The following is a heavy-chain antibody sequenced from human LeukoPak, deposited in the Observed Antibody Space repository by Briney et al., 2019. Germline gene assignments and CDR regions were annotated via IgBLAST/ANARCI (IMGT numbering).Heavy chain of an antibody. CDR3: AKDRRWYYDSSGYSTTDDAFDI. CDR1: GFTFSTCW. D-gene: IGHD3-22*01. V-gene: IGHV3-74*01. CDR2: INTDGRNT. Sequence: GGSLRLSCAASGFTFSTCWMYWVRQAPGKGLVWVSRINTDGRNTGYADSVKGRFTISRDNAKNSLYLQMNSLRAEDTAVYYCAKDRRWYYDSSGYSTTDDAFDIWGQGTMVTVSS. J-gene: IGHJ3*02.